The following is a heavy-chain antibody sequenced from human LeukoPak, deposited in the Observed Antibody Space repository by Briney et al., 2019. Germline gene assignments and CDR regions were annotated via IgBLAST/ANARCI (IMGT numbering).Heavy chain of an antibody. CDR1: GFTFDDYA. J-gene: IGHJ5*02. CDR3: AKGSEAVAGTGKGWFDP. CDR2: ISWNSGSI. D-gene: IGHD6-19*01. V-gene: IGHV3-9*03. Sequence: GGTLRLSCAASGFTFDDYAMHWVRQAPGKGLEWVSGISWNSGSIGYADSVKGRFTISRDNAKNSLYLQMNSLRAEDMALYYCAKGSEAVAGTGKGWFDPWGQGTLVTVSS.